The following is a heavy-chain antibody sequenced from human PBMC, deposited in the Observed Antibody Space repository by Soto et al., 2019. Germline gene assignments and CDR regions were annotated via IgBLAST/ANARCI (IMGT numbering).Heavy chain of an antibody. V-gene: IGHV3-30*18. Sequence: PGGSLRLSCAASGFTFSSYGMHWVRQAPGKGLEWVAVISYDGSNKYYADSVKGRFTISRDNSKNTLYLQMNSLRAEDTAVYYCGNDLPNCGGDCPIWFGPWGQGTLVTVSS. CDR1: GFTFSSYG. CDR3: GNDLPNCGGDCPIWFGP. CDR2: ISYDGSNK. J-gene: IGHJ5*02. D-gene: IGHD2-21*02.